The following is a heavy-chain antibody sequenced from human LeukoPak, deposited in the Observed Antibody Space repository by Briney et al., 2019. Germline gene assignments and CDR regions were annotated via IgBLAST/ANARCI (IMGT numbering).Heavy chain of an antibody. V-gene: IGHV4-39*07. D-gene: IGHD6-13*01. Sequence: SETLSLTCTVSGGSISSYYWSWIRQPPGKGLEWIGSIYYSGSTYYNPSLKSRVTISVDTSKNQFSLKLSSVTAADTAVYYCARDGTAGGSSFDYWGQGTLVTVSS. CDR3: ARDGTAGGSSFDY. CDR1: GGSISSYY. J-gene: IGHJ4*02. CDR2: IYYSGST.